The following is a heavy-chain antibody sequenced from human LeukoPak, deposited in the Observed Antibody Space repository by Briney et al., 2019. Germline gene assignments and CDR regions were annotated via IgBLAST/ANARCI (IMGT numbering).Heavy chain of an antibody. CDR2: IYYSGST. Sequence: SETLCLTCTVSGGSISSYYWSWIRQPPGKGLEWIGYIYYSGSTNYNPSLKSRVTISVDTSKNQFSLKLSSVTAADTAVYYCARGYYDSSGYPRYYYYGMDVWGQGTTVTVSS. D-gene: IGHD3-22*01. J-gene: IGHJ6*02. CDR1: GGSISSYY. V-gene: IGHV4-59*01. CDR3: ARGYYDSSGYPRYYYYGMDV.